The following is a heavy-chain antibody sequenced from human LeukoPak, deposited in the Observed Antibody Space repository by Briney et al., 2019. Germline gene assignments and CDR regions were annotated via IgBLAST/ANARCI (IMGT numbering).Heavy chain of an antibody. D-gene: IGHD3-16*01. CDR2: IYYSGST. Sequence: SETLSLTCTVSGGSISSSSYYWGWIRQPPGKGLEWIGSIYYSGSTYYNPSLKSRVTISVDTSKNQFSLKLSSVTAADTAVYYCARVDYSILESRTYWGQGTLVTVSS. CDR1: GGSISSSSYY. CDR3: ARVDYSILESRTY. J-gene: IGHJ4*02. V-gene: IGHV4-39*01.